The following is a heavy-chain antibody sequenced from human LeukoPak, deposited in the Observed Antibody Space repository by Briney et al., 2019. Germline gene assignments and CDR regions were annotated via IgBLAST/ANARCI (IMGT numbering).Heavy chain of an antibody. J-gene: IGHJ4*02. V-gene: IGHV4-59*08. Sequence: PSETLSLTYTVSGGSISSYYWSWIRQPPGKGLEWIGYIYYSGRTNYNPSLKSRVTISVDTSKNQFSLKLSSVTAADTAVYYCARGPTYQPIDYWGQGTLVTVSS. D-gene: IGHD2-2*01. CDR2: IYYSGRT. CDR3: ARGPTYQPIDY. CDR1: GGSISSYY.